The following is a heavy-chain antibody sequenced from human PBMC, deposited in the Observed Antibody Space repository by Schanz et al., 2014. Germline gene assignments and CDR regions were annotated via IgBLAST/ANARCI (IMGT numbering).Heavy chain of an antibody. CDR3: AKDPHRDYGGKPQTVDI. Sequence: QVQLVESGGGVVQPGRSLRLSCAASGFTFSAYGMHWVRQAPGKGLEWVAVIWVDGNNKFYADSVKGRFTISRDNSKNTRYLQMSSLRAEDTALYYCAKDPHRDYGGKPQTVDIWGQGTMVTVSS. CDR1: GFTFSAYG. J-gene: IGHJ3*02. D-gene: IGHD4-17*01. CDR2: IWVDGNNK. V-gene: IGHV3-33*06.